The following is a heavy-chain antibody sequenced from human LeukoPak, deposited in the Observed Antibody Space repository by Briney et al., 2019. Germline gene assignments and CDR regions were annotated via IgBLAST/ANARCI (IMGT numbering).Heavy chain of an antibody. J-gene: IGHJ4*02. Sequence: PGGSLRLSCAASGFTFSSYAMHWVRQAPGKGPEWVTVISHDGDTKYYADSVKGRFTISRDNSKNTLYLQMRSLRVDDTAMYYCARDPIPGALDYFDHWGQGTLVTVSS. CDR3: ARDPIPGALDYFDH. D-gene: IGHD1-1*01. V-gene: IGHV3-30-3*01. CDR1: GFTFSSYA. CDR2: ISHDGDTK.